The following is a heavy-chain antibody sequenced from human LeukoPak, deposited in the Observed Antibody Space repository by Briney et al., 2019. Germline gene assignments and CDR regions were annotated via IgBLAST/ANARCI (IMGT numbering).Heavy chain of an antibody. CDR1: GFTFSDYY. Sequence: GGSLRLSCAASGFTFSDYYMSWIRQAPGQGLEWAAYISSGTYYADSVKGRFTISRDNAKNSLYLQMNSLRAEDTAVYYCARGGYYDSSAASGPFDYWGQGTLVTVSS. D-gene: IGHD3-22*01. J-gene: IGHJ4*02. V-gene: IGHV3-11*01. CDR3: ARGGYYDSSAASGPFDY. CDR2: ISSGT.